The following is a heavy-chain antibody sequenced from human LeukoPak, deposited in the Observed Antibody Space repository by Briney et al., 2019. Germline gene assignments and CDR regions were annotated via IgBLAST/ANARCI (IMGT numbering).Heavy chain of an antibody. CDR3: ARHGFRHVYYGSGIFPEFDY. D-gene: IGHD3-10*01. J-gene: IGHJ4*02. CDR2: LYPGDSDA. V-gene: IGHV5-51*01. Sequence: RGESLKISCKGSGYSFTIYWIGWVRQMPGKALEWGGILYPGDSDARYSPFFQGQVTISADKSISPAYLQWSSLKASDTAMYYCARHGFRHVYYGSGIFPEFDYWGQGTLVTVSS. CDR1: GYSFTIYW.